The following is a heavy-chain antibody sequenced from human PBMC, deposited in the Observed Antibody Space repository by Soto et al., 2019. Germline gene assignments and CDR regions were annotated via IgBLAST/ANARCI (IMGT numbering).Heavy chain of an antibody. CDR2: INGSGGST. Sequence: WGSLRLSCAASGITFSSYAMSWVRQAPGKGLEWDSAINGSGGSTYYADSVTGLSNISTENSKITLYLQKNILRPEDTVVYYCAKVPYSSGWTDYYYYGMDVWGQGTTVTVSS. CDR1: GITFSSYA. CDR3: AKVPYSSGWTDYYYYGMDV. D-gene: IGHD6-19*01. V-gene: IGHV3-23*01. J-gene: IGHJ6*02.